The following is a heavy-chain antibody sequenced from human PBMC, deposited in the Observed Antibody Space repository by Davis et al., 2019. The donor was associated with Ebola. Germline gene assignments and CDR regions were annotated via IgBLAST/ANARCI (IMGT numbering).Heavy chain of an antibody. J-gene: IGHJ5*02. CDR1: GYTFTSYA. D-gene: IGHD6-19*01. V-gene: IGHV1-3*01. CDR3: AKDRTFFIAVAVS. CDR2: INAGNGNT. Sequence: AASVKVSCKASGYTFTSYAMHWVRQAPGQRLEWMGWINAGNGNTKYSQKFQGRVTITRDTSASTAYMELSSLRIDDTAVYYCAKDRTFFIAVAVSWGQGTLVTVSS.